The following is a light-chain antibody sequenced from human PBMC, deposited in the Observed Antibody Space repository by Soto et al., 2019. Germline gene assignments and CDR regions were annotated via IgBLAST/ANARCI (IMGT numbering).Light chain of an antibody. V-gene: IGKV1-9*01. CDR2: AAS. CDR3: KQLTSYPRST. J-gene: IGKJ5*01. CDR1: QGISNY. Sequence: DIQLTQSPSFLSASVGDRVTITCRASQGISNYLAWYQQRPGKDPKLLIYAASTLQTGVPSRFSGSGSGTEFPLTINSLQPEDFATYHCKQLTSYPRSTFEQGTRL.